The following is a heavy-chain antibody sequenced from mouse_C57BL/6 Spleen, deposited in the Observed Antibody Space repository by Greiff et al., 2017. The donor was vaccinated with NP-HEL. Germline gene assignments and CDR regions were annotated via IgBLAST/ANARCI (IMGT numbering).Heavy chain of an antibody. D-gene: IGHD4-1*01. CDR2: ISSGGDYI. J-gene: IGHJ4*01. CDR1: GFTFSSYA. CDR3: TRISVWDAMDY. Sequence: DVMLVESGEGLVKPGGSLKLSCAASGFTFSSYAMSWVRQTPEKRLEWVAYISSGGDYIYYADTVKGRFTISRDNARNTLYLQMSSLKSEDTAMYYCTRISVWDAMDYWGQGTSVTVSS. V-gene: IGHV5-9-1*02.